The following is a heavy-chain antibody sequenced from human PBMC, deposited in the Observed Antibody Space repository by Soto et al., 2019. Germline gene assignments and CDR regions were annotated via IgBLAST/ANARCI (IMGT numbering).Heavy chain of an antibody. Sequence: SVKVSCKASGGTFSSYTISWVRQAPGQGLEWMGRIIPILGIANYAQKFQGRVTITADKSTSTAYMELSSLRSEDTAVYYCAREGVVIISGPHDAFDIWGQGTMVTVSS. CDR3: AREGVVIISGPHDAFDI. D-gene: IGHD3-3*01. CDR1: GGTFSSYT. J-gene: IGHJ3*02. CDR2: IIPILGIA. V-gene: IGHV1-69*04.